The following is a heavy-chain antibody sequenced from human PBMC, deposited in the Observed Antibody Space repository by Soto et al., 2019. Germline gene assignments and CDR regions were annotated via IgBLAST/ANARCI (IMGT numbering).Heavy chain of an antibody. V-gene: IGHV3-30*18. CDR2: ISYDGSNK. CDR3: AKDPGYCSSTSCYGYLDY. D-gene: IGHD2-2*01. Sequence: PGWSLRLSCAASGFTFSSYGMHWVRQAPGKGLEWVAVISYDGSNKYYADSVKGRFTISRDNSKNTLYLQMNSLRAEDTAVYYCAKDPGYCSSTSCYGYLDYWGQGTLVTVS. J-gene: IGHJ4*02. CDR1: GFTFSSYG.